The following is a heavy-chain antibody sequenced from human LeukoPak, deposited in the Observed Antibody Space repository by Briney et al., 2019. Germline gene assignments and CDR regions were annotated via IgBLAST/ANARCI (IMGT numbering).Heavy chain of an antibody. V-gene: IGHV3-64*01. D-gene: IGHD4-23*01. CDR1: GFTFSSYA. CDR3: ARDHTTLGYYYYMDV. J-gene: IGHJ6*03. Sequence: GGSLRLPCAASGFTFSSYAMHWVRQAPGKGLEYVSAISSNGGSTYYANSVKGRFTISRDNSKNTLYLQMGSLRAEDMAVYYCARDHTTLGYYYYMDVWGKGTTVTVSS. CDR2: ISSNGGST.